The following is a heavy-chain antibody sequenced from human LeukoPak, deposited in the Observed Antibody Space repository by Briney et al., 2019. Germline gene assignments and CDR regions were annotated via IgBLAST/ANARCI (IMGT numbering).Heavy chain of an antibody. J-gene: IGHJ4*02. Sequence: PSETLSLTCTVSGGSLTSSRFLWGWIRQPPGKGPEWIGSSYYGGTTYYNPSLESRVTISIDTSKRQFFLKLNSVTAADTAVYHCARVIGDYLSDFDHWGQGTLVAVSS. D-gene: IGHD4-17*01. CDR3: ARVIGDYLSDFDH. CDR1: GGSLTSSRFL. V-gene: IGHV4-39*01. CDR2: SYYGGTT.